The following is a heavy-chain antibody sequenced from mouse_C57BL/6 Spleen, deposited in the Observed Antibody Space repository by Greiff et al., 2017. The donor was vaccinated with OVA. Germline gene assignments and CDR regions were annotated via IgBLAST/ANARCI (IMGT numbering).Heavy chain of an antibody. J-gene: IGHJ4*01. V-gene: IGHV1-62-2*01. CDR2: FYPGSGSI. Sequence: VQLVESGAELVKPGASVKLSCKASGYTFTEYTIHWVKQRSGQGLEWIGWFYPGSGSIKYNEKFKDKATLTADKSSSTVYMELSRLTSEDSAVYFCARHEGYYDYDDYYAMDYWGQGTSVTVSS. CDR3: ARHEGYYDYDDYYAMDY. CDR1: GYTFTEYT. D-gene: IGHD2-4*01.